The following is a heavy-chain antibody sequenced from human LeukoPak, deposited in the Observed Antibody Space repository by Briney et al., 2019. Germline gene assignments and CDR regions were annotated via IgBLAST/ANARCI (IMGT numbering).Heavy chain of an antibody. CDR2: IFSGGGT. J-gene: IGHJ5*02. V-gene: IGHV3-53*01. CDR3: ARSAVASGINYFGP. D-gene: IGHD6-13*01. CDR1: GFTVSDNY. Sequence: PGGSLRLSCEASGFTVSDNYINWIRQAPGKGLEWVAAIFSGGGTYYIDSVKGRFTISRDNAKNTLYLQMNSLRAEDTAMYYCARSAVASGINYFGPWGQGTLVTVSS.